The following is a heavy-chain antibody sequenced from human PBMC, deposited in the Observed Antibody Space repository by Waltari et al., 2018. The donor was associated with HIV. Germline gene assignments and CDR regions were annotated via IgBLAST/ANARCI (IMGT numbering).Heavy chain of an antibody. CDR2: IYHSGST. CDR3: ARASSPRYGFDI. V-gene: IGHV4-4*02. Sequence: QVHLQESAPGLVKPSGTLSLTCAVSGGSISSSNWWSWVRQPPGKGLEWIGEIYHSGSTNYNPSLKSRVTISEDKSKNQFSLKLSSVTAADTAVYYCARASSPRYGFDIWGQGTMVTVSS. J-gene: IGHJ3*02. D-gene: IGHD2-2*01. CDR1: GGSISSSNW.